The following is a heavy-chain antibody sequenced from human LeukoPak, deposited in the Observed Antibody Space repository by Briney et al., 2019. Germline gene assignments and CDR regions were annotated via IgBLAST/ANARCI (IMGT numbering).Heavy chain of an antibody. D-gene: IGHD3-10*01. Sequence: SETLSLTCTVSGVSISPYYWSWIRQSPGKGLEWIGFVYYSGYTFYNPSHKSRLTISVDTSKTQFSLQVTSVTAADTAVYYCARLVRGADYFDPWGQGTRVTVSS. CDR3: ARLVRGADYFDP. J-gene: IGHJ5*02. V-gene: IGHV4-59*08. CDR2: VYYSGYT. CDR1: GVSISPYY.